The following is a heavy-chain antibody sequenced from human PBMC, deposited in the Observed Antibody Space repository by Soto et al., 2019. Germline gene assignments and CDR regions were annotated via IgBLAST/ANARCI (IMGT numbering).Heavy chain of an antibody. V-gene: IGHV1-2*04. D-gene: IGHD3-9*01. CDR1: GYTFTGYY. CDR2: INPNSGGT. CDR3: ARGSVVLTGYGMDV. Sequence: QVQLVQSGAEVKKPGASVKVSCKASGYTFTGYYMHWVRQAPGQGLEWMGWINPNSGGTNYAQKFQGWVTMTRDTXXSTAYMELSRLRSDDTAVYYCARGSVVLTGYGMDVWGHGTTVTVSS. J-gene: IGHJ6*02.